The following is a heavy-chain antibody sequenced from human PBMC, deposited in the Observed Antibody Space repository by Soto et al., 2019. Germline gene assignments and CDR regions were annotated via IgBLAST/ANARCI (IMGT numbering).Heavy chain of an antibody. CDR2: IDPSDSQT. D-gene: IGHD3-22*01. CDR3: ARQIYDSDTGPNFQYYFDS. V-gene: IGHV5-10-1*01. J-gene: IGHJ4*02. CDR1: GYSFAGYW. Sequence: GESLKISCKGSGYSFAGYWITWVRQKPGKGREWMGRIDPSDSQTYYSPSFRGHVTIAVTKSITTVFLQWSSLRASDTAMYYCARQIYDSDTGPNFQYYFDSWGQGTPVTVSS.